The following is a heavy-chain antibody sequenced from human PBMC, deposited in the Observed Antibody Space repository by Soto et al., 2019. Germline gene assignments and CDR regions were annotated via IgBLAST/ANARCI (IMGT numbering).Heavy chain of an antibody. CDR2: ISSSSSYI. Sequence: EVQLVESGGGLVKPGGSLRLSCAASGFTFSSYSMNWVRQAPGKGLEWVSSISSSSSYIYYADSVKGRFTISRDNAKNSLYLQMHSLRAEDTGVYYCARPEYYYDSRGYYGYWGQGTLVTVSS. D-gene: IGHD3-22*01. CDR1: GFTFSSYS. V-gene: IGHV3-21*01. J-gene: IGHJ4*02. CDR3: ARPEYYYDSRGYYGY.